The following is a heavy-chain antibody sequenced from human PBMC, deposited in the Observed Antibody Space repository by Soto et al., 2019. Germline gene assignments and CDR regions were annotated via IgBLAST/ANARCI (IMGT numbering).Heavy chain of an antibody. J-gene: IGHJ6*02. D-gene: IGHD2-2*01. CDR3: ARLVGYCSSTSCPETYGMDV. V-gene: IGHV5-51*01. CDR1: GYSFTSYC. Sequence: GESLKISCKGSGYSFTSYCIGWVRQMPGKGLEWMGIIYPGDSDTRYSPSFQGQVTVSADKSISTAYLQWSSLKASDTAMYYCARLVGYCSSTSCPETYGMDVWGQGTTVTVSS. CDR2: IYPGDSDT.